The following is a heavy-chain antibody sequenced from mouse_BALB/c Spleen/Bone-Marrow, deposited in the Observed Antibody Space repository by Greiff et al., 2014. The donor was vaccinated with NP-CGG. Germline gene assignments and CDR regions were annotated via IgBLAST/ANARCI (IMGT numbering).Heavy chain of an antibody. CDR1: GFNIKDTY. J-gene: IGHJ3*01. Sequence: EVQLQQSGAELVKPGASVKLSCTASGFNIKDTYMRWVKQRPEQGLEWIGRIDPANGNTKYDPKFQGKATITADTSSNTAYLQLRXXXXEDTAVYYCAAYYYGSSQFAYWGQGTLVTVSS. D-gene: IGHD1-1*01. CDR3: AAYYYGSSQFAY. V-gene: IGHV14-3*02. CDR2: IDPANGNT.